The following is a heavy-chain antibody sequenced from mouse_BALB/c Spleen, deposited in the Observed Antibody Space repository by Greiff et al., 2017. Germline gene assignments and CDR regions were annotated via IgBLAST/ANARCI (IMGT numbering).Heavy chain of an antibody. V-gene: IGHV5-6*01. D-gene: IGHD2-3*01. CDR1: GFTFSSYG. J-gene: IGHJ2*01. CDR3: ASYDGYPYHFDY. CDR2: ISSGGSYT. Sequence: EVKLVESGGDLVKPGGSLKLSCAASGFTFSSYGMSWVRQTPDKRLEWVATISSGGSYTYYPDSVKGRFTISRDNAKNTLYLQMSSLKSEDTAMYYCASYDGYPYHFDYWGQGTTLTVSS.